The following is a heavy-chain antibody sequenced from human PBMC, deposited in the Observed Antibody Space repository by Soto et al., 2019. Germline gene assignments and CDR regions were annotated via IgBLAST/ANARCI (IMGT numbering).Heavy chain of an antibody. J-gene: IGHJ4*02. Sequence: EVQLVESGGGLVQPGGSLRLSCAASGFTFSSYWMSWVRQAPGKGLEWVANIKQDGSEKYYVDSVKGRFTISRDNTKNSLYRQMTSLGAEGRGGYYWARDQLGSGSWDYWGQGTLVTVSS. CDR1: GFTFSSYW. V-gene: IGHV3-7*01. CDR2: IKQDGSEK. CDR3: ARDQLGSGSWDY. D-gene: IGHD3-10*01.